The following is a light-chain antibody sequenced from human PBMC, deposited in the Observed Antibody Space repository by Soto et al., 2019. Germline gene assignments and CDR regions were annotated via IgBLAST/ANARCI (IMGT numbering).Light chain of an antibody. CDR3: QQYKDWPPLT. V-gene: IGKV3D-15*01. CDR1: QSVNIN. J-gene: IGKJ4*01. CDR2: GAS. Sequence: EIVMTQSPVTLSASPGERVTLSCRASQSVNINLAWYQQRPGQAPRVLIYGASNRASGIPDRFSGSGSGTAFTLTISSLEPDDFALYYCQQYKDWPPLTFGGGTSVEIK.